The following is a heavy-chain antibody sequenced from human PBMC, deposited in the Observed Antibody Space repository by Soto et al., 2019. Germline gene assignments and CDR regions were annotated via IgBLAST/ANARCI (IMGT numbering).Heavy chain of an antibody. J-gene: IGHJ4*02. CDR2: ISYDGSNK. D-gene: IGHD6-13*01. CDR3: AREIATTGLYYFDY. Sequence: GGSLGLSCAASGFTFSSYAMHWVRQAPGKGLEWVAVISYDGSNKYYADSVKGRFTISRDSAKNTMYLQVHSLRAEDTAVYYCAREIATTGLYYFDYWGQGTLVTVSS. V-gene: IGHV3-30-3*01. CDR1: GFTFSSYA.